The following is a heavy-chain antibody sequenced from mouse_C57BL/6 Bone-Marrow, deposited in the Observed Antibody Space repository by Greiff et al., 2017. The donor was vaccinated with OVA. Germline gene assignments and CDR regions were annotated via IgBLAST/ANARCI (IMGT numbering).Heavy chain of an antibody. CDR2: ISSGGDYI. Sequence: DVKLVESGEGLVKPGGSLKLSCAASGFTFSSYAMSWVRQTPEKRLEWVAYISSGGDYIYYADTVKGRFTISRDNARNTLYLQMSSLKSEDTAMYYCTRGGNSGDYAMDYWGQGTSVTVSS. J-gene: IGHJ4*01. V-gene: IGHV5-9-1*02. CDR1: GFTFSSYA. D-gene: IGHD2-1*01. CDR3: TRGGNSGDYAMDY.